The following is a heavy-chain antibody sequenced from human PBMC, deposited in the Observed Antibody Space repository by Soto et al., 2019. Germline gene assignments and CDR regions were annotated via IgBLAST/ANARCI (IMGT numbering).Heavy chain of an antibody. D-gene: IGHD6-6*01. CDR2: IIPIFGTA. CDR1: GVTFSAYA. J-gene: IGHJ6*02. Sequence: QVQLVQSGAEVKKPGSSVKVSCKTSGVTFSAYALSWVRQAPGQGLEWMGGIIPIFGTANYAQKFQGRITITADGSTSTAYMELSSLRSEDTAVYFCARPSRGSSNHAMDVWGQGTTVTVSS. V-gene: IGHV1-69*12. CDR3: ARPSRGSSNHAMDV.